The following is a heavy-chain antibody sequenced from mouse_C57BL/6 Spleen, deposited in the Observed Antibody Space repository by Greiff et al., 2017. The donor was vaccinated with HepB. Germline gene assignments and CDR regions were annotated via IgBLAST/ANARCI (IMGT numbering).Heavy chain of an antibody. Sequence: QVQLQQPGAELVKPGASVKLSCKASGYTFTSYWMHWVKQRPGRGLEWIGRIVPNSGGTKYNEKFKSKATLTVDKPSSTAYMQLSSLTSEDSAVYYCARPSSTMPFDYWGQGTTLTVSS. CDR3: ARPSSTMPFDY. V-gene: IGHV1-72*01. D-gene: IGHD2-1*01. J-gene: IGHJ2*01. CDR1: GYTFTSYW. CDR2: IVPNSGGT.